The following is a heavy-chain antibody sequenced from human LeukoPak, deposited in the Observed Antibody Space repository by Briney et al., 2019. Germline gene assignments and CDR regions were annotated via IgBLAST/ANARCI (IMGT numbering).Heavy chain of an antibody. Sequence: SETLSLTCTVSGGSISSYYWSWIRQPPGKGLEWIGYIYYSGSTNYNPSLKSRVTISVDTSKNQFPLKLSSVTAADTAVYYCAREGGCSGGSCYKASGYFDDWGQGTLVTVSS. D-gene: IGHD2-15*01. J-gene: IGHJ4*02. V-gene: IGHV4-59*01. CDR3: AREGGCSGGSCYKASGYFDD. CDR1: GGSISSYY. CDR2: IYYSGST.